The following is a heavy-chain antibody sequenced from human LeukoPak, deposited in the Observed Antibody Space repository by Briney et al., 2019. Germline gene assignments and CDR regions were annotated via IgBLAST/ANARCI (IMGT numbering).Heavy chain of an antibody. D-gene: IGHD2-15*01. CDR1: GFTFSNYG. Sequence: GRSLRLSCAASGFTFSNYGMHWVRQAPGKGLEWVAGIWSDETSTYSGDPVKGRFTISRENGKNSLFLQMDSLRAGDSAVYYCARSFHCSGGRCYLDFLLWGQGTLVTVSS. CDR2: IWSDETST. CDR3: ARSFHCSGGRCYLDFLL. V-gene: IGHV3-33*01. J-gene: IGHJ1*01.